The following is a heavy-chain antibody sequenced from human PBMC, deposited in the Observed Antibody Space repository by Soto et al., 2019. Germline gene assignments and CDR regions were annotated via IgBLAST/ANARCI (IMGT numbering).Heavy chain of an antibody. Sequence: EVQLVESGGGLVQPGGSLRLSCAASGFTFSNYYMDWVRQASGKGLEWCGRSKNKADSYITEYAASVKGRFSISRDASKNSLYLQMNSLKTDDTAGYYCTVWCLGNDFGAAWGQGILVTVSS. CDR3: TVWCLGNDFGAA. J-gene: IGHJ4*02. CDR2: SKNKADSYIT. V-gene: IGHV3-72*01. D-gene: IGHD3-16*01. CDR1: GFTFSNYY.